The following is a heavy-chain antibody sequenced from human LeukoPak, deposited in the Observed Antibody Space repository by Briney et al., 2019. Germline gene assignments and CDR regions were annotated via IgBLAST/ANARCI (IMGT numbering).Heavy chain of an antibody. D-gene: IGHD6-6*01. V-gene: IGHV4-4*08. CDR3: ARHDAGIAARPFDN. Sequence: SETLSLTCTVSGGSISIFYWSWIRQSPGKGLEYIGYISTTGGTNYNPSLRSRVTISVDTSKNQFSLNLGSVSATDTAVYYCARHDAGIAARPFDNWGQGTLVTVSS. CDR2: ISTTGGT. CDR1: GGSISIFY. J-gene: IGHJ4*02.